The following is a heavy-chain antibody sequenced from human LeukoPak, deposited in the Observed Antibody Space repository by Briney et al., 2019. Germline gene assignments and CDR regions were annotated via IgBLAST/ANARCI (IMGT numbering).Heavy chain of an antibody. CDR2: IYYGGST. CDR1: GASISSANDY. J-gene: IGHJ4*02. V-gene: IGHV4-39*01. CDR3: ARMGSNCSSTSCSYFDY. D-gene: IGHD2-2*01. Sequence: SETLSLTCAVSGASISSANDYWGWIRQPPGKGLEWLGSIYYGGSTYDNPSLRSRVTISVDTSKNQFSLKLTSVTAADTAVYYCARMGSNCSSTSCSYFDYWGQGTLVTVSS.